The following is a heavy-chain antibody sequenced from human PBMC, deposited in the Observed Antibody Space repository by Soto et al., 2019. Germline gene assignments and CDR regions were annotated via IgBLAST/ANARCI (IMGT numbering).Heavy chain of an antibody. CDR2: IWNDGNNR. CDR3: ARDRELGRTSPYFDF. Sequence: PLRLSCAASGFTFSSFGVHWVRQAPGKGLEWVAVIWNDGNNRRYGDSVRGRFTVSSDNSKNTVYLQMDSLRVEDTAMYYCARDRELGRTSPYFDFWGQGTLVTVSS. D-gene: IGHD3-10*01. CDR1: GFTFSSFG. V-gene: IGHV3-33*01. J-gene: IGHJ4*02.